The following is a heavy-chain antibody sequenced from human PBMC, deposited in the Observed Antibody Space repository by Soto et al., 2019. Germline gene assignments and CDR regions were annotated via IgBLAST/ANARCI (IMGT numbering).Heavy chain of an antibody. CDR3: ASDSSTYGSGAQDYYYGMDV. Sequence: EVQLVESGGGLVKPGGSLRLSCAASGFTFITYSMNWVRQAPGKGLEWVSSISSSSSYIYYADSMKGRFTISRDNAKNSLYLQMNSLRAEDTAVYYCASDSSTYGSGAQDYYYGMDVWGQGTTVTVSS. J-gene: IGHJ6*02. CDR2: ISSSSSYI. V-gene: IGHV3-21*01. D-gene: IGHD3-10*01. CDR1: GFTFITYS.